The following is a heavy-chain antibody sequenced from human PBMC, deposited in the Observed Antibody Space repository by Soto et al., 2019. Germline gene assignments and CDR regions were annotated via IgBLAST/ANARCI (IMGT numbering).Heavy chain of an antibody. CDR2: IYYSGGT. CDR3: TREQSDDNYFDP. Sequence: SEILSLTCTVSGAALSSGGYFYTWVRQPPGKGLGWLGYIYYSGGTNYNPSLKSRVTISLDKSKSQFSLRLISVTAADTAVYYCTREQSDDNYFDPWGQGTLVTVSS. D-gene: IGHD6-19*01. J-gene: IGHJ5*02. CDR1: GAALSSGGYF. V-gene: IGHV4-61*08.